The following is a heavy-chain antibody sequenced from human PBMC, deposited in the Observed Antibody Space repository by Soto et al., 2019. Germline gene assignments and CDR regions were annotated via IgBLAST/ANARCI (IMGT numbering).Heavy chain of an antibody. J-gene: IGHJ6*04. CDR1: GGTFNNYA. CDR3: GRGLRTGDYGVDV. CDR2: ILAMFETV. V-gene: IGHV1-69*01. Sequence: QAQLLQSGAEVRKPGSSVKVSCKASGGTFNNYAVSWVRQAPGQGLEWMGGILAMFETVNYEQRFYGRSTIAADDSTSAVYMELTSLTSADTAIYFCGRGLRTGDYGVDVWGYGTAVTVSS. D-gene: IGHD2-15*01.